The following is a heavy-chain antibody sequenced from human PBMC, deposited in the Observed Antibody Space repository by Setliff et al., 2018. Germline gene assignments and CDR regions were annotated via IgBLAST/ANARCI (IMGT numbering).Heavy chain of an antibody. CDR2: TYASGAT. D-gene: IGHD6-13*01. Sequence: GGSLRLSCAASGFVVSNNELSWVRQAPEKGLEWVSVTYASGATNYADSVKGRFTISRDNSKNTLYLQMNSLRAEDTAMYYCAKSGIAAAGTAPFDYWGQGTLVTVSS. CDR3: AKSGIAAAGTAPFDY. CDR1: GFVVSNNE. J-gene: IGHJ4*02. V-gene: IGHV3-53*01.